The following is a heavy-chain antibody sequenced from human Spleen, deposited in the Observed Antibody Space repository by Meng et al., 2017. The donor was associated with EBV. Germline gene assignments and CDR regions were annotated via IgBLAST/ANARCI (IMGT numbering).Heavy chain of an antibody. CDR1: GYTFTTKA. CDR3: AKEKISGGGADDY. V-gene: IGHV1-3*01. D-gene: IGHD5-12*01. CDR2: INADNGRT. Sequence: VQHGEPAAWGKRPGTSMNVCCKASGYTFTTKALQSAAHADGQGLEWIGWINADNGRTTDSQKLQDRVTFPINASVRTASMQLSSLTSGGTALYYSAKEKISGGGADDYWGQGTLVTVSS. J-gene: IGHJ4*01.